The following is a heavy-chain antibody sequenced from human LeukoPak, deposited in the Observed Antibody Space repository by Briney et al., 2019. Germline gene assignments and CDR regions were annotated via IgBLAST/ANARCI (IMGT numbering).Heavy chain of an antibody. Sequence: PGGSLRLSCAASGFTFSSYWMSWVRQAPGKGLEWVANIKQDGSEKYYVDSVKGRFTISRDNSKNTLYLQMNSLRAEDTAVYYCAKVLGVVWSHPDWFDPWGQGTLVTVSS. D-gene: IGHD3-3*01. CDR2: IKQDGSEK. CDR1: GFTFSSYW. J-gene: IGHJ5*02. CDR3: AKVLGVVWSHPDWFDP. V-gene: IGHV3-7*03.